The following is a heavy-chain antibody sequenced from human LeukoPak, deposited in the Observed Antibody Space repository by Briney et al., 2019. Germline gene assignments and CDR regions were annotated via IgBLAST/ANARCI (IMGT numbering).Heavy chain of an antibody. CDR1: GFTFSSYA. CDR3: ARDPSSSWYKYYFDY. J-gene: IGHJ4*02. Sequence: GGSLRPSCAASGFTFSSYAMSWVRQAPGKGLEWVSAISGSGGSTYYADSVKGRFTISRDNSKNTLYLQMNSLRAEDTAVYYCARDPSSSWYKYYFDYWGQGTLVTVSS. D-gene: IGHD6-13*01. V-gene: IGHV3-23*01. CDR2: ISGSGGST.